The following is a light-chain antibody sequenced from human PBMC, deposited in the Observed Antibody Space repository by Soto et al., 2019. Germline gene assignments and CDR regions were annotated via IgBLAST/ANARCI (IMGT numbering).Light chain of an antibody. CDR1: QSVSSSY. CDR3: QQYGSSPLT. CDR2: GAS. V-gene: IGKV3-20*01. Sequence: EIVLTQSPGTLSLSPGERATLSCRASQSVSSSYLAWYQQKPGQATRLLIYGASSRATGIPDRFSGSGSGTDFTLTISRLEPEDLAVYYCQQYGSSPLTFGGGTKVEIK. J-gene: IGKJ4*01.